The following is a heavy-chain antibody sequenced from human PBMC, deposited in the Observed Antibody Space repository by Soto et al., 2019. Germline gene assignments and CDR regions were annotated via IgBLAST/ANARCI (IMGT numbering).Heavy chain of an antibody. J-gene: IGHJ5*02. Sequence: PGESLKISCKGSGYSFTSYWIGWVRQMPGKGLEWMGIIYPGDSDTRYSPSFQGQVTISADKSISTAYLQWSSLKASDTAMYYCARHLGYCSSTSCYAEGSFDPWGQGTLVTVSS. CDR1: GYSFTSYW. D-gene: IGHD2-2*01. CDR3: ARHLGYCSSTSCYAEGSFDP. V-gene: IGHV5-51*01. CDR2: IYPGDSDT.